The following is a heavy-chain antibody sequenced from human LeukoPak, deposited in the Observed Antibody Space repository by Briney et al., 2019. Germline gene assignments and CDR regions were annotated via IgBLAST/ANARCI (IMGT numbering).Heavy chain of an antibody. V-gene: IGHV4-34*01. Sequence: SETLSLTCAVYGGSFSGYYWSWIRQPPGKGLEWIGEINHSGSTNYNPSLKSRVTTSVDTSKNQFSLKLSSVTAADTAVYYCARARGYSSGWYLAPWGQGTLVTVSS. CDR2: INHSGST. J-gene: IGHJ5*02. D-gene: IGHD6-19*01. CDR1: GGSFSGYY. CDR3: ARARGYSSGWYLAP.